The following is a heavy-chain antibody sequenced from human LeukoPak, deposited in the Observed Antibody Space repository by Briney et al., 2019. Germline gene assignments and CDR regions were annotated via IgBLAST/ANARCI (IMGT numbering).Heavy chain of an antibody. CDR2: ISAYNGNT. J-gene: IGHJ4*02. CDR3: ARVVPIVGASNFDY. D-gene: IGHD1-26*01. Sequence: VASVKVSCKSSGYTFTSYGISWVRQAPGQGLEWMGWISAYNGNTNYAQKLQGRVTMTTDTSTSTAYMELRSLRSDDTAVYYCARVVPIVGASNFDYWGQGTLVTVSS. V-gene: IGHV1-18*01. CDR1: GYTFTSYG.